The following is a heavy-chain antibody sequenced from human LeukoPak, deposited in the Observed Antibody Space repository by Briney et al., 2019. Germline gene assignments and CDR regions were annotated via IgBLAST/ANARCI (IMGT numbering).Heavy chain of an antibody. V-gene: IGHV4-59*01. D-gene: IGHD6-19*01. CDR1: GGSISSYY. CDR3: ARTSSSGLVGGYYFDY. CDR2: IYYSGST. J-gene: IGHJ4*02. Sequence: SETLSLTCTVSGGSISSYYGSWIRQPPGKGLEWIGYIYYSGSTNYNPSLKSRVTISVDTSKNQFSLKLSSVTAADTAVYYCARTSSSGLVGGYYFDYWGQGTLVTVSS.